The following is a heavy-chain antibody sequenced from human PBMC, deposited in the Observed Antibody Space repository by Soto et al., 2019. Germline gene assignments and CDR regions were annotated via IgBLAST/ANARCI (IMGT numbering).Heavy chain of an antibody. CDR3: ARGAPPELD. CDR1: GYTLPGKG. D-gene: IGHD1-7*01. CDR2: IRPYNGNT. Sequence: QVQLVQSGAEMKKPGASVKVSGRASGYTLPGKGISWVRQAPGQGLEWMGWIRPYNGNTNYAQKLQGRVTMTTDTSASTAYMELRSLRSDDTAVYYCARGAPPELDWGQGTLVTVSS. V-gene: IGHV1-18*01. J-gene: IGHJ4*02.